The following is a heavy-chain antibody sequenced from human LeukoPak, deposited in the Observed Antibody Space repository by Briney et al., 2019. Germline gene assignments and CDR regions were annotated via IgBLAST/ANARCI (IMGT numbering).Heavy chain of an antibody. CDR1: GFTFNSYW. V-gene: IGHV3-74*01. Sequence: GGSLRLSCVASGFTFNSYWMDWVRQAPGKGLIWVSRISPDGTGADYADSVKGRFTITRDNAKNTLYLQMNSLRDEDTAVYYCARCRLGGDSSSRYAYWGQGALVTVSS. D-gene: IGHD6-13*01. J-gene: IGHJ4*02. CDR2: ISPDGTGA. CDR3: ARCRLGGDSSSRYAY.